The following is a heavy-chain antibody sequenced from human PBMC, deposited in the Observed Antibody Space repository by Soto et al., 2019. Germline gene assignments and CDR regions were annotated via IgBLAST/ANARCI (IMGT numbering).Heavy chain of an antibody. CDR2: ISYDGSNK. Sequence: GGSLRLSCAASGFTFSSYGMHWVRQAPGKGLEWVAVISYDGSNKYYADSVKGRFAISRDNSKNTLYLQMNSLRAEDTAVYYCAKVRIAAAGTPPLDDWGQRTLDTVS. CDR1: GFTFSSYG. D-gene: IGHD6-13*01. J-gene: IGHJ4*02. V-gene: IGHV3-30*18. CDR3: AKVRIAAAGTPPLDD.